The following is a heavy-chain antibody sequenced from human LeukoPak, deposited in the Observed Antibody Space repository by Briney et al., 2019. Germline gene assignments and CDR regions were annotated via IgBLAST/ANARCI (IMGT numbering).Heavy chain of an antibody. Sequence: TGGSLRLSCVASGFTFSSYGMHWVRQAPGKGLEWVSFIRYDRSNKYYADSVRGRLTISRDNSKNTLYLQLNSLRAEDTAVYYCANQDSTEYSYYFDFWGQGTLVTVSS. CDR3: ANQDSTEYSYYFDF. CDR1: GFTFSSYG. V-gene: IGHV3-30*02. D-gene: IGHD2/OR15-2a*01. J-gene: IGHJ4*02. CDR2: IRYDRSNK.